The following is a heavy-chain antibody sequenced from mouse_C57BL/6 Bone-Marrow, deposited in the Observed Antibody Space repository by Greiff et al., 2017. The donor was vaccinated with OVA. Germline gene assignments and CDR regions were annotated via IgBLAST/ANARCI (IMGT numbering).Heavy chain of an antibody. CDR1: GYTFTSYW. CDR3: ARSGGSSYRYFDV. CDR2: INPSNGGT. J-gene: IGHJ1*03. Sequence: QVQLQQPGTELVKPGASVKLSCKASGYTFTSYWMHWVKQRPGQGLEWIGNINPSNGGTNYNEKFKSKATLTVDKSSSTAYMQLSSLTAEDAAVYYCARSGGSSYRYFDVWGTGTTVTVSS. V-gene: IGHV1-53*01. D-gene: IGHD1-1*01.